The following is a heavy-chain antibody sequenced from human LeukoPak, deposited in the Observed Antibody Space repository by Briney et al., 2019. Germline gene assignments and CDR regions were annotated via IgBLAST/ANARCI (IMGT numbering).Heavy chain of an antibody. J-gene: IGHJ4*02. Sequence: SETLSLTCTVSGGSISSYYWSWIRQPAGKGLEWLGRIYTSGSANYNPSLNSLVTMSVVTSKNEFFLTLSSVPAADTAVYYCARSSTYCSSTSCYGGGWDYWGQGTLVTVSS. CDR1: GGSISSYY. V-gene: IGHV4-4*07. D-gene: IGHD2-2*01. CDR2: IYTSGSA. CDR3: ARSSTYCSSTSCYGGGWDY.